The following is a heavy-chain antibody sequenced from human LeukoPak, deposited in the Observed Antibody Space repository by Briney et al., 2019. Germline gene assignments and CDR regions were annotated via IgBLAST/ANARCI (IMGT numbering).Heavy chain of an antibody. CDR2: IYTSGST. Sequence: SQTLSLTCTVSGGSISSGSYYWSWLRPPAGKGLEWIGRIYTSGSTNYNPSLKSRVTISVDTSKNQFSLKLSSVTAADTAVYYCAREGAGGWYNYWGREPWSPSPQ. CDR1: GGSISSGSYY. D-gene: IGHD6-19*01. V-gene: IGHV4-61*02. J-gene: IGHJ4*02. CDR3: AREGAGGWYNY.